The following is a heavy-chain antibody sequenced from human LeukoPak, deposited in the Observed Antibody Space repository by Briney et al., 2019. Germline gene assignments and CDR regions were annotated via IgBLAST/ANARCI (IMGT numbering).Heavy chain of an antibody. CDR1: GGSFSGYY. CDR2: IYYSGST. Sequence: SETLSLTCAVYGGSFSGYYWSWIRQPPGKGLEWIGYIYYSGSTNYNPSLKSRVTISVDTSKNQFSLKLSSVTAADTAVYYCARDGRRDGYKELDYWGQGTLVTVSS. V-gene: IGHV4-59*01. J-gene: IGHJ4*02. CDR3: ARDGRRDGYKELDY. D-gene: IGHD5-24*01.